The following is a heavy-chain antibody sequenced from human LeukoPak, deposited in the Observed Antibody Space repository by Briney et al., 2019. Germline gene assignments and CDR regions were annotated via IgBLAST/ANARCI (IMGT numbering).Heavy chain of an antibody. D-gene: IGHD3-22*01. Sequence: PSETLSLTCTVSGGSINGYHWSWIRQPPGKGLEWIGNIHSRGSTNYNPSLRSRVTISVDTSKNQFSVSLNSVTAADTAVYFCARGPTFFYDSGGYPTRYYYFDYWGQGTLVTVSS. CDR3: ARGPTFFYDSGGYPTRYYYFDY. V-gene: IGHV4-59*01. CDR2: IHSRGST. J-gene: IGHJ4*02. CDR1: GGSINGYH.